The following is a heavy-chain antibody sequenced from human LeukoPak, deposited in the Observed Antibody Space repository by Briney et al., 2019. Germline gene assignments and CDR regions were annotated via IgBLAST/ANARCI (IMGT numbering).Heavy chain of an antibody. Sequence: GVSVRLSCAASGFTFDDYGMSWVRQAPGKGLEWVSGINWTGGSTGYEDSVKGRFTISRDNAKNSVYLQMNSLRAEDTALYYCARHYYDSSGYYLPRNFDLWGRGTLVSVSS. V-gene: IGHV3-20*04. J-gene: IGHJ2*01. CDR2: INWTGGST. CDR3: ARHYYDSSGYYLPRNFDL. CDR1: GFTFDDYG. D-gene: IGHD3-22*01.